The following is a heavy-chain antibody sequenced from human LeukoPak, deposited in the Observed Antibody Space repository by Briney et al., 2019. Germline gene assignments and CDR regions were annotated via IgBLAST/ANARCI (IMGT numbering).Heavy chain of an antibody. D-gene: IGHD2-15*01. V-gene: IGHV4-59*12. J-gene: IGHJ3*02. CDR1: GGSFSGYY. Sequence: SETLSLTCAVYGGSFSGYYWSWIRQPPGKGLEWIGYSYYSGSTNYNPSLKSRVTISVDTSKNQFSLKLSSVTAADTAVYYCAGIPPPFRCSAGSCYSNAFDIWGQGTMVTVSS. CDR2: SYYSGST. CDR3: AGIPPPFRCSAGSCYSNAFDI.